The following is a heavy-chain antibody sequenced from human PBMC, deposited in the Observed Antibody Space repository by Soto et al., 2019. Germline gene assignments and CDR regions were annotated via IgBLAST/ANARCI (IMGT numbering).Heavy chain of an antibody. Sequence: SETLSLTCTVSGGSISSSSYYWGWIRQPPGKGLEWIGEMWPSGGTTYNPSLQNRVTISVDNSKNHLSLTLTSVTAADTAIYYCARCLHCSNGGRFDPWGQGALVSVSS. CDR3: ARCLHCSNGGRFDP. CDR1: GGSISSSSYY. D-gene: IGHD2-8*01. CDR2: MWPSGGT. V-gene: IGHV4-39*07. J-gene: IGHJ5*02.